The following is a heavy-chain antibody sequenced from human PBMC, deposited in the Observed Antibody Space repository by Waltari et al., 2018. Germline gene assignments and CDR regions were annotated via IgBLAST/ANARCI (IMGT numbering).Heavy chain of an antibody. V-gene: IGHV4-34*01. Sequence: QVQLQQWGAGLLKPSETLSLTCAVYGGSFSGYYWSWIRQPPGKGLEWVGEINHSGSTNYNPSLKSRVTISIDTSKNQFSLKLSSVTAADTAVYYCARGPRVVVTGGGLYRKRQNWFDPWGQGTLVTVSS. D-gene: IGHD2-21*02. CDR3: ARGPRVVVTGGGLYRKRQNWFDP. CDR1: GGSFSGYY. J-gene: IGHJ5*02. CDR2: INHSGST.